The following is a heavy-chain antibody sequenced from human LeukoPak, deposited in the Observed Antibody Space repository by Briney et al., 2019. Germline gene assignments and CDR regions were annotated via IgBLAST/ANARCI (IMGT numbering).Heavy chain of an antibody. CDR2: IYDSGST. V-gene: IGHV4-39*01. Sequence: SETLSLTCTVSGGSIRSSYYYWGWIRQPPGKGLEWIGSIYDSGSTYYNPSLKSRVTISVDTSKNQFSLKLNSVTAADTAVYYCARVYGGFAIDYWGQGTLVTVSS. D-gene: IGHD1-26*01. CDR3: ARVYGGFAIDY. CDR1: GGSIRSSYYY. J-gene: IGHJ4*02.